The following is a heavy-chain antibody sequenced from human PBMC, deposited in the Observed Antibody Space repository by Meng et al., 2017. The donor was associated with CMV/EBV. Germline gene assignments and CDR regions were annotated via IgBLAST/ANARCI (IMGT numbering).Heavy chain of an antibody. V-gene: IGHV1-2*02. Sequence: VQVVASGSEMKKPGASVQVSSTTSGFTFSDYYIHWVRQAPGQGLEWMGWVNSNNDATNYARKFQGRVSMTRDTSISTAHMELSRLMSDDTAVYYCVRSSGWSLFDYWGQGTLVTVSS. CDR3: VRSSGWSLFDY. D-gene: IGHD6-19*01. CDR1: GFTFSDYY. CDR2: VNSNNDAT. J-gene: IGHJ4*02.